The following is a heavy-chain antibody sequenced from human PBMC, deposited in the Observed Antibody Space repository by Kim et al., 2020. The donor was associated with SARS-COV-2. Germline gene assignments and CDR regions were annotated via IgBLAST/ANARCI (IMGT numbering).Heavy chain of an antibody. Sequence: GGSLRLSCAASGFTFSNYAMNWVRQAPGKGLEWVSIISGSGGTTDFADSVKGRFTISRDNSKNTLYLQMNSLRDEDTAVYYCSKGDCSSARGYTNDCWG. J-gene: IGHJ5*01. V-gene: IGHV3-23*01. CDR2: ISGSGGTT. CDR1: GFTFSNYA. CDR3: SKGDCSSARGYTNDC. D-gene: IGHD2-2*01.